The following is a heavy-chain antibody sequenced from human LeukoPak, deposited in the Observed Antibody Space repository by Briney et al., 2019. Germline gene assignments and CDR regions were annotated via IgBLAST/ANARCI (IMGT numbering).Heavy chain of an antibody. CDR1: GFTLSSYA. J-gene: IGHJ4*02. CDR3: AKELVGATAFDY. CDR2: ISGSGGST. Sequence: PGGSLRLSCAASGFTLSSYAMSWVRQAPGKGLEWVSAISGSGGSTYYADSVKGRFTISRDNSKNTLYLQMNSLRAEDTPVYYCAKELVGATAFDYWGQATLVTVSS. D-gene: IGHD1-26*01. V-gene: IGHV3-23*01.